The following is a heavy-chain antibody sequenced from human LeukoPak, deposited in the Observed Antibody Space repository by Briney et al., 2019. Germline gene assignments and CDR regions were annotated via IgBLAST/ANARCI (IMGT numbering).Heavy chain of an antibody. V-gene: IGHV3-23*01. CDR1: GFTFSSYA. CDR3: ARESCSGGSCYPDP. Sequence: PGGSLRLSCAASGFTFSSYAMSWVRQAPGKGLDWVSSINGGGGSTYYADSVKGRFTISRDNSKNTLYLQMNSLRAEDTAVYYCARESCSGGSCYPDPWGQGTLVTVSS. J-gene: IGHJ5*02. D-gene: IGHD2-15*01. CDR2: INGGGGST.